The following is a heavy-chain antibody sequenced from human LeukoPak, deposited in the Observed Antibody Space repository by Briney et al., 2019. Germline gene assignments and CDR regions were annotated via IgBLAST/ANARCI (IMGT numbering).Heavy chain of an antibody. J-gene: IGHJ4*02. Sequence: GGSLRLSCAASGFTFSSYGMHWVRQAPGKGREWVAFIRYDGSNKYYADSVKGRFTISRDNSKNTLYLQMNRLRAEDTAVYYCAKASRSRYYDSSGNWGQGTLVTVSS. CDR2: IRYDGSNK. V-gene: IGHV3-30*02. CDR1: GFTFSSYG. D-gene: IGHD3-22*01. CDR3: AKASRSRYYDSSGN.